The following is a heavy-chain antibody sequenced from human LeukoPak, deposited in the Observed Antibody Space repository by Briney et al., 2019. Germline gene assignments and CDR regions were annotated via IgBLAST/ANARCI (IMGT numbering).Heavy chain of an antibody. CDR3: ARSEINDYFKY. Sequence: SETLSLTCTVSGYSISSGYDWGWMRQAPGKGLEWLGSISQSGNTYNNPSLKSRVTLSVDTSKNQVSLKLTSVSAADTAVYYCARSEINDYFKYWGPGILVTVST. D-gene: IGHD3-16*01. V-gene: IGHV4-38-2*02. CDR2: ISQSGNT. J-gene: IGHJ4*02. CDR1: GYSISSGYD.